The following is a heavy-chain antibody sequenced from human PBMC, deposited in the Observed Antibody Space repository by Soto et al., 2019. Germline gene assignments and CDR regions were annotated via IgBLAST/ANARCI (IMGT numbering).Heavy chain of an antibody. V-gene: IGHV3-23*01. CDR1: GFLFSSYA. D-gene: IGHD6-13*01. Sequence: PGGSLRLSCAASGFLFSSYAMTWVRQAPGKGLEWIAVITGSGTSTYYADSVKGRFTISRDNSKNTLYLQMNSLRAEDTAVYYCARDTYTGSWSTNWFDPWGQGTLVTVSS. CDR3: ARDTYTGSWSTNWFDP. J-gene: IGHJ5*02. CDR2: ITGSGTST.